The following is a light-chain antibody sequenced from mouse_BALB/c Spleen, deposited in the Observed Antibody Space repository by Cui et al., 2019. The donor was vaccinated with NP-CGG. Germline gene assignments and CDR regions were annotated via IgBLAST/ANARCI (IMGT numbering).Light chain of an antibody. V-gene: IGLV1*01. Sequence: QAVVTQESVLTTSPGETVTLTCRSSIGAVSTSNYANWVQEKPDYVFIGLIGGTNNRAPGVPARFSGSLIGDKAALTITGAQTEDEAIYFCALWYSNHWVFGGGTKLTVL. CDR2: GTN. CDR3: ALWYSNHWV. J-gene: IGLJ1*01. CDR1: IGAVSTSNY.